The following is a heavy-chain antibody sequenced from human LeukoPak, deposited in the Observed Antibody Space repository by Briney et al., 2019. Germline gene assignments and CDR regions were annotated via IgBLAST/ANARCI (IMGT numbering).Heavy chain of an antibody. Sequence: PSETLSLTCTVSGGSISSCYWSWIRQPPGKGLEWIGYIYYSGSTNYNPSLKSRVTISVDTSKNQFSLKLSSVTAAATAVYYCATLFGGNYFDYWGQGTLVTVSS. J-gene: IGHJ4*02. CDR3: ATLFGGNYFDY. D-gene: IGHD3-10*01. V-gene: IGHV4-59*01. CDR1: GGSISSCY. CDR2: IYYSGST.